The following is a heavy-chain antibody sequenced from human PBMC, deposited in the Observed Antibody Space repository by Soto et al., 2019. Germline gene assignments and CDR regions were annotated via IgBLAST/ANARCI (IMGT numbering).Heavy chain of an antibody. V-gene: IGHV4-34*01. D-gene: IGHD2-21*02. CDR1: GGSFSGYY. CDR3: ARGLVVTAPPPYYFVY. J-gene: IGHJ4*02. Sequence: PSETLSLTCAVYGGSFSGYYWSWIRQPPGKGLEWIGEINHSGSTNYNPSLKSRVTISVGTSKNQFSLKLSSVTAADTAVYYCARGLVVTAPPPYYFVYWGQGTLVTVST. CDR2: INHSGST.